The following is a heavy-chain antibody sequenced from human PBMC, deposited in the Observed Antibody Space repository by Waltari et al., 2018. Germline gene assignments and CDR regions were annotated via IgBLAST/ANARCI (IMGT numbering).Heavy chain of an antibody. CDR3: ARHGYCTNGVCYTGINAFDI. J-gene: IGHJ3*02. Sequence: QVQLQQWGAGLLKPSETLSLTCAVYGGSFSGYYWGWIRQPPGKGLEWIGEINHSGSTNYNPSLKSRVTISVDTSKNQFSLKLSSVTAADTAVYYCARHGYCTNGVCYTGINAFDIWGQGTMVTVSS. CDR2: INHSGST. D-gene: IGHD2-8*01. V-gene: IGHV4-34*01. CDR1: GGSFSGYY.